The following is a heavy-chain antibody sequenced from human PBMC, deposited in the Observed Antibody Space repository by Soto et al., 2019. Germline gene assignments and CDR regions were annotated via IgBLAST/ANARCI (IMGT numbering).Heavy chain of an antibody. J-gene: IGHJ4*02. CDR2: ISGDGINT. Sequence: GGSLRLSCAASGFNFGFFGMHWVRQAPGKGLEWVAFISGDGINTQYADSVRGRFTLSRDYSRKTMYLQMDSLRDADTALYYCARGNLSFDFDSWGLGTLVTVSS. D-gene: IGHD1-26*01. V-gene: IGHV3-30*03. CDR1: GFNFGFFG. CDR3: ARGNLSFDFDS.